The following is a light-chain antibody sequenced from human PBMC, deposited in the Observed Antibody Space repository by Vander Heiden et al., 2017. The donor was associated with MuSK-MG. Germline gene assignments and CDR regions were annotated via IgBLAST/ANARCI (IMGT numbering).Light chain of an antibody. J-gene: IGLJ1*01. Sequence: QSALTQPPSVSGSPGQSITISCTGTSSDIGDYNYVSWYQQHPGRAPNLLIYDVTNRPSGVSNRFSGSKSGNTASLTISGLRPEDEADYYCNSHTSATTYVFGTGTRVNGL. CDR2: DVT. V-gene: IGLV2-14*03. CDR3: NSHTSATTYV. CDR1: SSDIGDYNY.